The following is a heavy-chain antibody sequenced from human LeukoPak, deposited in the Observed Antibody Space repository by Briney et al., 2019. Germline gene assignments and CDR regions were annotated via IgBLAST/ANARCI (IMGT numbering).Heavy chain of an antibody. J-gene: IGHJ4*02. D-gene: IGHD4-23*01. CDR2: ISTYNGNT. V-gene: IGHV1-18*01. CDR1: GYIFTTYG. Sequence: ASVKVSCKASGYIFTTYGITWVRQAPGQGLEWMGWISTYNGNTNYAQNFQGRVTMTTDTSTSTAYMELRSLRSDDTAVYYCARDLYGGTSATFDYWGQGTLVTVSS. CDR3: ARDLYGGTSATFDY.